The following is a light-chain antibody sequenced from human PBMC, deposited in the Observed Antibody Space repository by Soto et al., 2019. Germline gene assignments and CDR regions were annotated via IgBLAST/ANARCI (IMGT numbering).Light chain of an antibody. J-gene: IGLJ2*01. CDR1: SGSIASNY. CDR3: QSYDSSNVV. V-gene: IGLV6-57*02. Sequence: NCMLTQPHSVSESPGRTVTISCTGSSGSIASNYVQWYQQRPGGAPTTVIYEDNQRPSGVPDRFSGSIDSSSNSASLTISGLKTEDEADYYCQSYDSSNVVFGGGTKVTV. CDR2: EDN.